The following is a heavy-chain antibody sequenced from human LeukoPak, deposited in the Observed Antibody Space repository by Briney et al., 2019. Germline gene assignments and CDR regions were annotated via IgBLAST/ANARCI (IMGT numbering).Heavy chain of an antibody. J-gene: IGHJ4*02. CDR2: IYSGGST. Sequence: GGSLRLSCAASGFTVSSNYMSWVRQAPGKGLEWVSVIYSGGSTYYADSVKGRLTISRDNSRNTLYLQMNSLRAEDTAVYYCARVRGDYPYYFDYWGQGTLVTVSS. V-gene: IGHV3-53*01. D-gene: IGHD4-17*01. CDR1: GFTVSSNY. CDR3: ARVRGDYPYYFDY.